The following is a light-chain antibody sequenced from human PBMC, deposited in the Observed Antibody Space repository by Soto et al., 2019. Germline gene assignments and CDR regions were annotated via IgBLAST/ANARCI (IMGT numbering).Light chain of an antibody. CDR2: GVR. Sequence: QSALTQPASVSGSPGQSITISCTGTSSDVGSHNFVSWYQQHPGKAPKLMIYGVRERPSGVSNRFSGSKSGNTASLTISGLQAEDEADYYCCSDAGSLTWVFGGGTKLTVL. J-gene: IGLJ3*02. CDR1: SSDVGSHNF. V-gene: IGLV2-23*02. CDR3: CSDAGSLTWV.